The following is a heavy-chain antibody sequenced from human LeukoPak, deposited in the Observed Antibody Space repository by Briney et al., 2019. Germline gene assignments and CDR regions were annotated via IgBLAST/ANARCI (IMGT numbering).Heavy chain of an antibody. J-gene: IGHJ4*02. V-gene: IGHV1-2*02. Sequence: ASVKVSCKASGYTFPDYYIHWVRQAPGQGLEWMGWINPKSGGTKYAQKFQDRVTMTRGTSISTAYMELSRLRSDDTAVYYCARVDYDDYLGNFDYWGQGTLVTVSS. CDR1: GYTFPDYY. CDR2: INPKSGGT. D-gene: IGHD4-17*01. CDR3: ARVDYDDYLGNFDY.